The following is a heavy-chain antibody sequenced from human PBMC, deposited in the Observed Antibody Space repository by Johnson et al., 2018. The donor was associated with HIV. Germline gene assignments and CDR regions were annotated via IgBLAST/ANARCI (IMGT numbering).Heavy chain of an antibody. CDR1: GFTVSSNY. CDR2: IYSGGST. CDR3: ARDGGHYCSSTGCWNKHAFDI. Sequence: VQLVESGGGVVQPGGSLRLSCAASGFTVSSNYMSWVRQAPGKGLEWVSVIYSGGSTYYADSVKGRFTISRDNSKNTLYLQMNSLRAEDTAVYYCARDGGHYCSSTGCWNKHAFDIWGQGTMVTVSS. J-gene: IGHJ3*02. V-gene: IGHV3-53*01. D-gene: IGHD2-2*01.